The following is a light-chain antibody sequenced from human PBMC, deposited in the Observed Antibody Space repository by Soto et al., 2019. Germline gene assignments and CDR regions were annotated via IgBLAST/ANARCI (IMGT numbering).Light chain of an antibody. CDR2: RAS. Sequence: EIVMTQSPATLSVSPGERATLSCRASQSVYSNVACYQQRPGQAPRLLIYRASTRATGIPARFSGSGSGTEFTLTISSLQSEDFAVYYCQHYQNLWAFGQGTKVEIK. J-gene: IGKJ1*01. CDR1: QSVYSN. V-gene: IGKV3-15*01. CDR3: QHYQNLWA.